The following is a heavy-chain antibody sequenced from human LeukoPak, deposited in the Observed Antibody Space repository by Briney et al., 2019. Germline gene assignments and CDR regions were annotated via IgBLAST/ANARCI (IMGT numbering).Heavy chain of an antibody. Sequence: SETLSLTCAVYGGSFSGYYWNWIRQHPGKGLEWIGYIYYSGSTYYNPSLKSRVALSVDTSKNQFSLKLSSLTAAGTAVYYCAKSREEIRGLDAFDIWGQGTMVTVSS. CDR1: GGSFSGYY. CDR3: AKSREEIRGLDAFDI. D-gene: IGHD5-24*01. CDR2: IYYSGST. V-gene: IGHV4-31*11. J-gene: IGHJ3*02.